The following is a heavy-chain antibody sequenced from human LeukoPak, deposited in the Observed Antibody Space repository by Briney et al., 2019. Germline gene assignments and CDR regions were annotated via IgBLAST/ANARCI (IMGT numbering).Heavy chain of an antibody. CDR1: GFTFDDYA. CDR3: AKDDDSSGYYASSDAFDI. Sequence: GGSLRLSCAASGFTFDDYAMHWVGQAPGKGLEWVSGLSWNSGSLAYADSVKGRFTISRDNAKNSLYLQMNSLRAEDTALYYCAKDDDSSGYYASSDAFDIWGQGTMVTVSS. V-gene: IGHV3-9*01. D-gene: IGHD3-22*01. J-gene: IGHJ3*02. CDR2: LSWNSGSL.